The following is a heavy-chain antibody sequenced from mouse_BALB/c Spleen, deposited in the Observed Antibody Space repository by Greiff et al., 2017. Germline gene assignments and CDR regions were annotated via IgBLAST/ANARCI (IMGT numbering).Heavy chain of an antibody. CDR1: GYTFTSYW. J-gene: IGHJ4*01. CDR3: ARRSSGYGYYAMDD. V-gene: IGHV1-7*01. CDR2: INPSTGYT. Sequence: VKLQESGAELAKPGASVKMSCKASGYTFTSYWMHWVKQRPGQGLEWIGYINPSTGYTEYNQKFKDKATLTADKSSSTAYMQLSSLTSEDSAVYFCARRSSGYGYYAMDDWGQGTSVTVSS. D-gene: IGHD3-1*01.